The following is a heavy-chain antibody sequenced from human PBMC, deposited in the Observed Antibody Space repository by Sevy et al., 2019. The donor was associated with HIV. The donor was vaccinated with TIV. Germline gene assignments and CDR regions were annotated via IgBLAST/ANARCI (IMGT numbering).Heavy chain of an antibody. CDR1: RFTFSSYW. CDR2: INQDGSEK. D-gene: IGHD3-22*01. J-gene: IGHJ6*02. Sequence: GGSLRLSCAASRFTFSSYWMSWVRQAPGNGLEWVANINQDGSEKYHLDSVKGRFTISRDNAKNSLYLQMNSLRAEDSSVYFCARVSSIYYDRGYFYAMDVWGQGTTVTV. V-gene: IGHV3-7*01. CDR3: ARVSSIYYDRGYFYAMDV.